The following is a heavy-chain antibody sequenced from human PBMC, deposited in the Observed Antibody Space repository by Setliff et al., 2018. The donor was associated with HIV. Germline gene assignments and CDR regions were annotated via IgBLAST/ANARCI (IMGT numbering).Heavy chain of an antibody. J-gene: IGHJ4*02. CDR2: INPSGGSS. Sequence: GASVKVSCKASGYTFTSYYMNWVRQAPGQGLEWMGIINPSGGSSTYAQRFQGRVTMTRDTSTSTVYMELSSLRSEDTAVYYCARWYGFHSSSSVLGFWGQGTLVTVSS. V-gene: IGHV1-46*01. D-gene: IGHD6-6*01. CDR1: GYTFTSYY. CDR3: ARWYGFHSSSSVLGF.